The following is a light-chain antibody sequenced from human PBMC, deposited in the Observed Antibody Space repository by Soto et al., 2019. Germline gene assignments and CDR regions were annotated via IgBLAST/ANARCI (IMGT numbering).Light chain of an antibody. Sequence: DIQVTQSPSTLSASVGDRVTITCRASQTISSWLAWYQQKPGMAPKLLIYKASTLQSGVPSRFSGSGSGTEFTLTISILQPDDFATYYCQQYSRRSTFGQGTKVELK. CDR3: QQYSRRST. CDR1: QTISSW. CDR2: KAS. V-gene: IGKV1-5*03. J-gene: IGKJ1*01.